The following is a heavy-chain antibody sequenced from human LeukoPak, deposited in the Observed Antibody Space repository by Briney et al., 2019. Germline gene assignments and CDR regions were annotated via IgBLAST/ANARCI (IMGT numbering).Heavy chain of an antibody. CDR3: ARDRTGYSSGWSRAFDI. V-gene: IGHV4-39*07. Sequence: PSETLSLTCTVSGGSISSSSYYWGWIRQPPGKGLEWIGSIYYSGSTYYNPSLKSRVTISVDTSKNQFSLKLSSVTAADTAVYYCARDRTGYSSGWSRAFDIWGQGTMVTVSS. D-gene: IGHD6-19*01. CDR1: GGSISSSSYY. CDR2: IYYSGST. J-gene: IGHJ3*02.